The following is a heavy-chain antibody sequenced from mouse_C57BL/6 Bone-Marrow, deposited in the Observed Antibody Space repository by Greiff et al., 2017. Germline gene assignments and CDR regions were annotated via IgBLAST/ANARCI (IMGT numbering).Heavy chain of an antibody. Sequence: QVQLQQPGAELVKPGASVKLSCKASGYTFTSYWMHWVKQRPGQGLEWIGMIHPNSGSTNYNEKFKSKATLTVDKSSSTAYMQLSSLTSEDSAVYYCARRAYDYGSSSYYFDYWGQGTTLTVSS. D-gene: IGHD1-1*01. CDR2: IHPNSGST. V-gene: IGHV1-64*01. CDR3: ARRAYDYGSSSYYFDY. CDR1: GYTFTSYW. J-gene: IGHJ2*01.